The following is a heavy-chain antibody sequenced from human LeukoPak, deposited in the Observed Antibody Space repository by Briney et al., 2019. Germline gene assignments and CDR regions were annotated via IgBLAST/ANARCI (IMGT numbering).Heavy chain of an antibody. Sequence: PGRSLRLSCAASGFTYSSFAMHWVRQAPGKGLEWVAIISYDGSAKYYADSVKGRFTTSRDNSKNTLYLQMNSLRAEDTAVYYCARGSIAVAVGKYYFDYWGQGALVTVSS. CDR3: ARGSIAVAVGKYYFDY. CDR2: ISYDGSAK. V-gene: IGHV3-30*04. CDR1: GFTYSSFA. J-gene: IGHJ4*02. D-gene: IGHD6-19*01.